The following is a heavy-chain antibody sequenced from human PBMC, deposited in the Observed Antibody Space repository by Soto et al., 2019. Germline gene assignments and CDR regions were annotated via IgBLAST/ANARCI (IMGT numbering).Heavy chain of an antibody. Sequence: QVHLVESGGGVVQPGRSLRLSCAASGFIFSSYAMHWVRRAPGKGLEWVAVISYDGNNEYYADSVKGRFTISRDSSKNKLYLQMNSLRVDDTAVYFCAREDFRRWLDPKNRFDTWGQGTLVTASS. V-gene: IGHV3-30*04. CDR2: ISYDGNNE. D-gene: IGHD6-19*01. CDR1: GFIFSSYA. J-gene: IGHJ5*02. CDR3: AREDFRRWLDPKNRFDT.